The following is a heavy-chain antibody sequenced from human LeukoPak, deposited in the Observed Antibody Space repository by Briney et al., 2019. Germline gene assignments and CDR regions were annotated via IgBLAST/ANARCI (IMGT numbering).Heavy chain of an antibody. CDR3: ARLGEIVVPAAMAYYYYGMDV. V-gene: IGHV1-2*06. Sequence: SVKVSRKASGYTFTGYYMHWVRQAPGQGLEWMGRINPNSGGTNYAQKFQGRVTMTRDTSISTAYMELSRLRSADTAVYYCARLGEIVVPAAMAYYYYGMDVWGQGTTVTVSS. J-gene: IGHJ6*02. CDR1: GYTFTGYY. D-gene: IGHD2-2*01. CDR2: INPNSGGT.